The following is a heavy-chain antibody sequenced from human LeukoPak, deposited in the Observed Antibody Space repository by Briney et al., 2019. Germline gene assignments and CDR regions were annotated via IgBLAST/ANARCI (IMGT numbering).Heavy chain of an antibody. Sequence: GGSLRLSCAASGFTYSSYAMNWVRRAPGKGLEWVSSISSRSSYINYADSVKGRFTISRDNAKNSLYLQMNSLRAEDTAVYYCARAPVEAVGTSHFDYWGQGTLVIVSS. CDR2: ISSRSSYI. CDR3: ARAPVEAVGTSHFDY. CDR1: GFTYSSYA. V-gene: IGHV3-21*01. J-gene: IGHJ4*02. D-gene: IGHD6-13*01.